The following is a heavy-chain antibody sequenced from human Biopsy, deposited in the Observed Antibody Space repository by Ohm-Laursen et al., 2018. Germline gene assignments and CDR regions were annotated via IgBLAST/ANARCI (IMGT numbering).Heavy chain of an antibody. D-gene: IGHD3-10*01. CDR3: ARHSFGSGRDF. CDR2: IYHTGIT. V-gene: IGHV4-39*01. J-gene: IGHJ4*02. CDR1: DGSISNIINY. Sequence: PSETLSLTCTVTDGSISNIINYWGWIRQPLGKGLEWLGSIYHTGITDYNPSLKSRVTISVDTSNNHFSLKLSSLTAADTAVYYCARHSFGSGRDFWGQGTLVTVSS.